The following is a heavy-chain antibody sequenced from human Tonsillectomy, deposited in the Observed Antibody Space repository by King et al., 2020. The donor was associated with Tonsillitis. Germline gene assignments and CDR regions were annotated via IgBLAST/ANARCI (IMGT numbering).Heavy chain of an antibody. D-gene: IGHD3-22*01. CDR3: AAVSPLYYYDSSGPRFDY. CDR1: GYTLTELS. V-gene: IGHV1-24*01. Sequence: QLVQSGAEVKKPGASVKVSCKVSGYTLTELSMHWVRQAPGKGLEWMGGFDPEDGETIYAQRFQGRVTMTEDTSTDTAYMELSSLRSDDTAVYYCAAVSPLYYYDSSGPRFDYWGQGTLVTVSS. J-gene: IGHJ4*02. CDR2: FDPEDGET.